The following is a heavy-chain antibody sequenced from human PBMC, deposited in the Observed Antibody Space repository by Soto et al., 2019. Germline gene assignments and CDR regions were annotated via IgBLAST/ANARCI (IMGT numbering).Heavy chain of an antibody. CDR2: IYSGGNA. V-gene: IGHV4-31*03. CDR1: GASISTGGHY. CDR3: ARSASALQSTDAFDI. D-gene: IGHD2-2*01. J-gene: IGHJ3*02. Sequence: QVRLQESGPGLVKPSQTLSLTCTVSGASISTGGHYWSLIRQHPGKGMEWIGYIYSGGNAYYNPSLKSRVTMSVDTSKTQFSLRLSSVTAADTAVYYCARSASALQSTDAFDIWGHGTKVTVPP.